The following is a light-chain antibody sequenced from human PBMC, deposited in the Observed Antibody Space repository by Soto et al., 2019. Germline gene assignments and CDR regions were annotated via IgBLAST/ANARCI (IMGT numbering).Light chain of an antibody. V-gene: IGLV2-8*01. J-gene: IGLJ2*01. CDR2: EVT. CDR3: SSYAGSNTLV. CDR1: GSDIAVYDF. Sequence: QSVLTQPPSASGSPGQSVTISCAGSGSDIAVYDFVSWYQQHPGTAPKLIIYEVTKWPSGVPDRFSGSKSASTASLTVSGLQAEDEADYYCSSYAGSNTLVFGGGTKVTVL.